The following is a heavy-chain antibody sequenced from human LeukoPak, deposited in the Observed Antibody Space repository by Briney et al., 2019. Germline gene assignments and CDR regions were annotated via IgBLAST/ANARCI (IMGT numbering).Heavy chain of an antibody. CDR3: ASRLRWPSYFDY. CDR2: MYYSGTT. CDR1: GGSISSTSYY. D-gene: IGHD4-23*01. J-gene: IGHJ4*02. V-gene: IGHV4-39*01. Sequence: SATLSLTCTVSGGSISSTSYYWGWIRQPPWKGLEWIGSMYYSGTTYYNPSLKSRVTISVETSKNQFSLKLSSVTAADTAVYYCASRLRWPSYFDYWGQGTPVTVSS.